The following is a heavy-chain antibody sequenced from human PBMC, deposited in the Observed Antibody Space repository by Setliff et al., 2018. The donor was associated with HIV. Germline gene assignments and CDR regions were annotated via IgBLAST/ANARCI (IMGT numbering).Heavy chain of an antibody. CDR2: IIPIFGTA. J-gene: IGHJ4*02. V-gene: IGHV1-69*13. D-gene: IGHD2-8*01. CDR3: ARALGISSDTNRFDY. Sequence: GASVKVSCKAPGATFRNNAINWVRQAPGQGLERLGVIIPIFGTANYAQKFQGRVTITADESTTTVYMELSSLRSEDTAVYYCARALGISSDTNRFDYWGQGTPVTVSS. CDR1: GATFRNNA.